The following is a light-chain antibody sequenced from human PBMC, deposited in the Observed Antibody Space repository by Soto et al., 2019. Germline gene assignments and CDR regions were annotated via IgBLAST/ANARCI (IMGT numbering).Light chain of an antibody. CDR2: EGX. CDR1: SSDVGSYNL. V-gene: IGLV2-23*01. CDR3: CSYAGSSTDVV. J-gene: IGLJ2*01. Sequence: QSALTQPASVSGSPGQSITISCTGTSSDVGSYNLVSWYQQHPGKAPKLMIYEGXKRXXXXXXXXSGSKSGNTASLTISGXXXXXXXXXXCCSYAGSSTDVVFGGGTKLTVL.